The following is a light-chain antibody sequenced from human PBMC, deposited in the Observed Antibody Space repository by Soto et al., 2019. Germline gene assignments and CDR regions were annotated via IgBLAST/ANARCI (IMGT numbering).Light chain of an antibody. Sequence: EVVLPQSPDTLSLSPGERATLSCRASQTISNSHLAWYQQKPGQAPRLLIYGASTRATGIPDRFSGSGSGTDFTLTISRLEPEDFAVYYCQQYDSSPRTFGQGTKVDNK. CDR3: QQYDSSPRT. CDR2: GAS. CDR1: QTISNSH. J-gene: IGKJ1*01. V-gene: IGKV3-20*01.